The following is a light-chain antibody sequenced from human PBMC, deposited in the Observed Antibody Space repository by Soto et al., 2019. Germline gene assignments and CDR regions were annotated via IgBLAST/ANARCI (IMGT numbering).Light chain of an antibody. CDR2: WAS. CDR1: QSVLYSSNNRNY. V-gene: IGKV4-1*01. Sequence: DIVMTQSPDSLAVSLGDRVTINCKSSQSVLYSSNNRNYLALYKQKPGQPAKLLIYWASTRESGVPARFSGSGCGADLTLTIRSLHGEDVACYCCQQYYNTPVTFGGGTKVDI. CDR3: QQYYNTPVT. J-gene: IGKJ4*01.